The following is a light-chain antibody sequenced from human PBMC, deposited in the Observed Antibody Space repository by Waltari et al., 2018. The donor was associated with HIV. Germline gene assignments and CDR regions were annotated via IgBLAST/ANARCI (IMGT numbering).Light chain of an antibody. CDR2: EVS. CDR1: SSDVGSYNL. V-gene: IGLV2-23*02. CDR3: CSYAGSRV. J-gene: IGLJ3*02. Sequence: QSALTQPASVSGSPGQSITISYTGTSSDVGSYNLVSWYQQHPGKAPKLMIYEVSKRPSGVSNRFSGSKSGNTASLTISGLQAEDEADYYCCSYAGSRVFGGGTKLTVL.